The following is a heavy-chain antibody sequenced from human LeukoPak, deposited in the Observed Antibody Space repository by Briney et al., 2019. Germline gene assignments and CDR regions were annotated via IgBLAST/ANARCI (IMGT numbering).Heavy chain of an antibody. V-gene: IGHV3-49*04. D-gene: IGHD2-21*02. CDR2: ITSRAYGRTT. CDR3: TGLVVTAIPGNYYNYYMDV. J-gene: IGHJ6*03. Sequence: PGGTLRLSRSVSGFTLGVYAMSWVPEAPGRRLEWGGFITSRAYGRTTTYAASVKGISTISRDDSKSIAYLQMNSLKPEDTAVYYCTGLVVTAIPGNYYNYYMDVWGKGTTVTISS. CDR1: GFTLGVYA.